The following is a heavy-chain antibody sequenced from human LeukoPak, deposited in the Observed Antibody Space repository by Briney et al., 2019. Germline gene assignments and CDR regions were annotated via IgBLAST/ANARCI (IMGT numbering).Heavy chain of an antibody. CDR2: INYSSNT. V-gene: IGHV4-39*02. CDR1: GGSISGSHYY. J-gene: IGHJ4*02. D-gene: IGHD3-10*01. CDR3: SRDYYY. Sequence: PSETLSLTCTVSGGSISGSHYYWAWIRQPPGKGLEWIGIINYSSNTYYNPSLWSRATIPVDTSTNQFSLNLNSVTAPDTAVYYCSRDYYYWGQGTLVAVSS.